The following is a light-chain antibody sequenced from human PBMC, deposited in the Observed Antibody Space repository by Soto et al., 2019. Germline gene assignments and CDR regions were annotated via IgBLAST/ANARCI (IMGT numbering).Light chain of an antibody. Sequence: QLVLTQPPSASGTPGQRVTISCSGSSSNIGSHYVYWYQQLPGTAPKLLIYRINQRPSGVPDRFSGSKSGTSASLAISGLRSEDEADYYCAAWDDSLSGRVFGGGTKLTVL. J-gene: IGLJ3*02. CDR1: SSNIGSHY. V-gene: IGLV1-47*01. CDR2: RIN. CDR3: AAWDDSLSGRV.